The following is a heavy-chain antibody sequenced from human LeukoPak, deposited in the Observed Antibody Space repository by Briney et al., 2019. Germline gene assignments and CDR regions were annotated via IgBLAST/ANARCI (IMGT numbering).Heavy chain of an antibody. CDR1: GFTFSSYG. D-gene: IGHD1-26*01. V-gene: IGHV3-33*01. CDR2: IWYDGSNK. J-gene: IGHJ4*02. Sequence: GGFLRLSCAASGFTFSSYGMQWVRQAPGKGLEWVAVIWYDGSNKYYADSVKGRFTISRDNSKNTLYLQMNSLRAEDTAVYYCARDFSGSYQFDYWGQGTLVTVSS. CDR3: ARDFSGSYQFDY.